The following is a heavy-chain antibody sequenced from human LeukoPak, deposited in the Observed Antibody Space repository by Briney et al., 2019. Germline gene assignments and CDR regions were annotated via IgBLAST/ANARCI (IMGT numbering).Heavy chain of an antibody. CDR2: IGADGHST. J-gene: IGHJ4*02. CDR1: GFLISNEV. CDR3: ARRVGGTPDY. V-gene: IGHV3-23*01. Sequence: GRSLRLSRAASGFLISNEVMTWVRQAPGKRLEWVSAIGADGHSTDYANSVKGRLTISRDNSKNTLYLQMNSLSAEGTALYYCARRVGGTPDYWGRGTLVTVSS. D-gene: IGHD1-26*01.